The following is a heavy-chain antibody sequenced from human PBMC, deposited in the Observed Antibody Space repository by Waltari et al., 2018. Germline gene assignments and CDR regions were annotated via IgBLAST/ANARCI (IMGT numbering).Heavy chain of an antibody. V-gene: IGHV4-39*01. CDR1: GGSISTSSYY. CDR3: ARAGIAAAGLFDY. J-gene: IGHJ4*02. CDR2: IYYSGST. D-gene: IGHD6-13*01. Sequence: QLQLQESGPGLVKPSETLSLTCPVSGGSISTSSYYWGWIRQPPGKGLEWIGSIYYSGSTYYNPSLKSRVTISVDTSKNQFSLKLSSVTAADTAVYYCARAGIAAAGLFDYWGQGTLVTVSS.